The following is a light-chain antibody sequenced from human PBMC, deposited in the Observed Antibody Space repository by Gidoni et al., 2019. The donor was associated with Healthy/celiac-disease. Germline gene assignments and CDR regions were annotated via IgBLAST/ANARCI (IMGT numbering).Light chain of an antibody. CDR3: QQRSNWPPTFT. V-gene: IGKV3-11*01. CDR2: EAS. Sequence: EIVFSQSPATLSLSPGERATLSCRTSQSVSSNLAWYQQNPGQAPRLLIYEASNTATGIPARFSGSGSGTDFTLTISSLEPEDFAVYYCQQRSNWPPTFTLGPGTKVDIK. CDR1: QSVSSN. J-gene: IGKJ3*01.